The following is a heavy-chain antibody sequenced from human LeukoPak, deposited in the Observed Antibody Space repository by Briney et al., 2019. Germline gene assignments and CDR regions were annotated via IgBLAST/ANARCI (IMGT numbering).Heavy chain of an antibody. Sequence: NPSETLSLTCAVYGGSFSGYYWSWIRQPPGKGLEWIGEINHSGSTNYNPSLKSRVTISVDTSKNQFSLKLSSVTAADTAVYYCARGPYYYGSGSYYIGMDVWGQGTTVTVSS. CDR1: GGSFSGYY. CDR3: ARGPYYYGSGSYYIGMDV. CDR2: INHSGST. V-gene: IGHV4-34*01. J-gene: IGHJ6*02. D-gene: IGHD3-10*01.